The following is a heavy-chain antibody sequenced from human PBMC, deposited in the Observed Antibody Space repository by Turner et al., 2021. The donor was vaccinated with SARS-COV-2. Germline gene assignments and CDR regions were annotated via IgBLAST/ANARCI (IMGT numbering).Heavy chain of an antibody. J-gene: IGHJ4*02. CDR3: AKGSGYSYELGFDY. Sequence: EVQLVESGGGLVQPGRSLRISCAASGFTFDDYAMNWVRQAPGKGLEWVSGISWNSGSIGYADSVKGRFTISRDNAKNSLYLQMNSLRAEDTALYYCAKGSGYSYELGFDYWGQGTLVTVSS. V-gene: IGHV3-9*01. D-gene: IGHD5-18*01. CDR1: GFTFDDYA. CDR2: ISWNSGSI.